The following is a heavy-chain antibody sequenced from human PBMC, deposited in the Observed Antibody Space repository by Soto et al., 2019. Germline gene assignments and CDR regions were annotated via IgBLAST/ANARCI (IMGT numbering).Heavy chain of an antibody. CDR3: AKFRGPCYSYCYMDV. CDR2: ISGSGRTT. CDR1: GFTSGTYA. J-gene: IGHJ6*03. Sequence: EVQLLESGGGLVQPGGSLRLSCAASGFTSGTYAMKWLRQAPGRGLECVSFISGSGRTTYYADSVKGRFTVYRDNSKNTMYLQMSSLRAGDTALYYCAKFRGPCYSYCYMDVWGKGTTVTVSS. D-gene: IGHD3-16*01. V-gene: IGHV3-23*01.